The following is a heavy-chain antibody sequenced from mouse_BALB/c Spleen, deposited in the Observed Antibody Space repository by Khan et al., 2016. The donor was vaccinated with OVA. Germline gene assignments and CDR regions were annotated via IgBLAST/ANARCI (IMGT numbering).Heavy chain of an antibody. D-gene: IGHD1-1*01. V-gene: IGHV3-2*02. Sequence: VQLKESGPGLVKPSQSLSLTCTVTGYSITSDYAWNWIRQFPGNQLEWMGFISYNGNTNYNPSLKSRISITRDTSKNQFFLQLNSVTTEDTATYYCARVYGGDFDYWGQGTTLTVSS. CDR3: ARVYGGDFDY. CDR1: GYSITSDYA. J-gene: IGHJ2*01. CDR2: ISYNGNT.